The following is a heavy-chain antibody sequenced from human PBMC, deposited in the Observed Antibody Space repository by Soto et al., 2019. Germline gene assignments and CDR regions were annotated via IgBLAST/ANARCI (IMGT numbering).Heavy chain of an antibody. D-gene: IGHD2-8*01. CDR2: ISGSGGST. CDR3: AKGCTNGVCYFGY. Sequence: SGGSLRLSCAASGFTFSSYAMSWVRQAPGKGLEWVSAISGSGGSTYYADSVKGRFTISRDNSKNTLYLQMNSLRAEDTAVYYCAKGCTNGVCYFGYWGQGTLVTVSS. J-gene: IGHJ4*02. V-gene: IGHV3-23*01. CDR1: GFTFSSYA.